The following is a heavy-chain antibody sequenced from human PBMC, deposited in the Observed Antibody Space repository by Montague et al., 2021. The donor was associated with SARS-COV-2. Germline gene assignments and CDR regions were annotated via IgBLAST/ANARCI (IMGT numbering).Heavy chain of an antibody. J-gene: IGHJ4*02. CDR1: GGSISSGNW. D-gene: IGHD2-2*01. Sequence: SETLSLTCVVSGGSISSGNWWSWVRQPPGKGLEWIGESIIVGAPATKYNPSLKSRVTISADKSKNQFSLRVTSVTAADTAVYFCARQLPSYCSTNKCYPYYFDVWGQGALVTVSS. CDR2: SIIVGAP. CDR3: ARQLPSYCSTNKCYPYYFDV. V-gene: IGHV4-4*02.